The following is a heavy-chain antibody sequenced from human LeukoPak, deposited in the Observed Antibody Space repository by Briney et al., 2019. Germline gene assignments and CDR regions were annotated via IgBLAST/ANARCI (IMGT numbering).Heavy chain of an antibody. J-gene: IGHJ2*01. CDR3: AKSRHCSGGSCYLWGSFDL. CDR1: GFTFSSYA. Sequence: WGSLRLSCAASGFTFSSYAMSWVCQAPGKGLEWVSGISGSGGSTYYADSVKGRFTISRDNSQNTLYLQMDSLRAEDTAMYYCAKSRHCSGGSCYLWGSFDLWGRGALVAHSS. D-gene: IGHD2-15*01. V-gene: IGHV3-23*01. CDR2: ISGSGGST.